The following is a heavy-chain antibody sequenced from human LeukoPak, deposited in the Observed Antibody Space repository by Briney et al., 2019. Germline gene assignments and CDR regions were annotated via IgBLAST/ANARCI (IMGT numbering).Heavy chain of an antibody. D-gene: IGHD2-2*01. CDR3: ARDPLGYCSSTSRPDFGELSSYYFDC. V-gene: IGHV3-7*01. CDR2: IKQDGSGK. J-gene: IGHJ4*02. Sequence: GGSLRLSCAASGFTFSNYWMSWVRQAPGKGLEWVANIKQDGSGKYYVDSVKGRFTISRDNAKNSLYLQMNSLRAEDTAVYYCARDPLGYCSSTSRPDFGELSSYYFDCWGQGTLVTVSS. CDR1: GFTFSNYW.